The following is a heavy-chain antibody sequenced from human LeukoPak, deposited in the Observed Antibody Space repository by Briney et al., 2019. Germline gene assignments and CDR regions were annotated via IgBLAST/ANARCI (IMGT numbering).Heavy chain of an antibody. D-gene: IGHD3-22*01. V-gene: IGHV4-31*03. Sequence: SRTLSLTCTVSGGSISSGGYYWSWIRQHPGKGLEWIGYIYYSGGTYYNPSLKSRVTISVDTSKNQFSLRLSSVTAADTAVYYCARAHITMIVGAWGQGTLVTVSS. CDR2: IYYSGGT. CDR1: GGSISSGGYY. CDR3: ARAHITMIVGA. J-gene: IGHJ5*02.